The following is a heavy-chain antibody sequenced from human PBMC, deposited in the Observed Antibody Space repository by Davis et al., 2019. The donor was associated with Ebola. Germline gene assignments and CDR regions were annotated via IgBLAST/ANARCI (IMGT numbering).Heavy chain of an antibody. J-gene: IGHJ6*02. CDR2: IIPIFGTA. D-gene: IGHD3-3*01. CDR1: GGTFSSYA. CDR3: ARDVTIFGVVIQGRYYYGMDV. Sequence: AASVKVSCKASGGTFSSYAISWVRQAPGQGPEWMGGIIPIFGTANYAQKFQGRVTITADKSTSTAYMELSSLRSEDTAVYYCARDVTIFGVVIQGRYYYGMDVWGQGTTVTVSS. V-gene: IGHV1-69*06.